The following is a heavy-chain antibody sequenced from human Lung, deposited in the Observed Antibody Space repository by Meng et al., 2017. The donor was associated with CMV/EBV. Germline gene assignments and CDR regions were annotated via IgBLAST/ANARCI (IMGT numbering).Heavy chain of an antibody. CDR3: AKGGSTSYYYYGMDV. Sequence: GGSLRLSCAASGFTFSSYAMSWVRQAPGKGLEWVSAISGSGGSTYYADSVKGRFTISRDNSKNTLYLQMNSLRADDTAVYYCAKGGSTSYYYYGMDVWGQGTXVTGSS. V-gene: IGHV3-23*01. CDR2: ISGSGGST. J-gene: IGHJ6*02. CDR1: GFTFSSYA. D-gene: IGHD2-2*01.